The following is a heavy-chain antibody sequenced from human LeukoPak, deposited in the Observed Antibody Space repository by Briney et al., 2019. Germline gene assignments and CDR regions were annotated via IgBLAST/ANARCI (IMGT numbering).Heavy chain of an antibody. Sequence: SETLSLTCTVSGGSISSYYWSWIRQPAGKGLEWIGRIYTSGSTNYNPSLKSRVTMSVDTSKNQFSLKLSSVTAADTAVYYCARSFGSSGYYYPLYYYYYMDVWGKGTTVTVSS. CDR1: GGSISSYY. D-gene: IGHD3-22*01. CDR2: IYTSGST. J-gene: IGHJ6*03. CDR3: ARSFGSSGYYYPLYYYYYMDV. V-gene: IGHV4-4*07.